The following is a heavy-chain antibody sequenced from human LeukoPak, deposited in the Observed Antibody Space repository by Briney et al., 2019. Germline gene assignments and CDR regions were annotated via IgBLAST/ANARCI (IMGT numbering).Heavy chain of an antibody. CDR3: ARGGDSSGSTDYFDY. V-gene: IGHV4-39*07. J-gene: IGHJ4*02. D-gene: IGHD3-22*01. CDR1: GGSISSSSYY. CDR2: INHSGST. Sequence: KPSETLSLTCTVSGGSISSSSYYWGWIRQPPGKGLEWIGEINHSGSTNYNPSLKSRVTISVDTSKNQFSLKLSSVTAADTAVHYCARGGDSSGSTDYFDYWGQGTLVTVSS.